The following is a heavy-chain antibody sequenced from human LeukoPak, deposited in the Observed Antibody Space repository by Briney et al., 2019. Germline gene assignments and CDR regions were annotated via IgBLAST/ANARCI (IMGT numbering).Heavy chain of an antibody. CDR1: GYTFTSYY. V-gene: IGHV1-46*01. Sequence: GAXVKVSCKASGYTFTSYYMHWVRQAPGQGLEWMGIINPSGGSTSYAQKFQGRVTMTRDTSTSTVYMELSSLRSEDTAVYYCARVGGGTTFDYWGQGTLVTVSS. D-gene: IGHD1/OR15-1a*01. CDR3: ARVGGGTTFDY. J-gene: IGHJ4*02. CDR2: INPSGGST.